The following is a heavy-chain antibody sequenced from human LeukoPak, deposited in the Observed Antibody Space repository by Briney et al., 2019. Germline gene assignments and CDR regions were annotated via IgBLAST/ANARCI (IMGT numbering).Heavy chain of an antibody. CDR1: GFTFSSYA. CDR2: ISYDGSNK. D-gene: IGHD5-18*01. J-gene: IGHJ6*02. V-gene: IGHV3-30-3*01. Sequence: AGGSLRLSCAASGFTFSSYAMHWVRQAPGKGLEWVAVISYDGSNKYYADSVKGRFTISRDNSKNTLYLQMNSLRAEDTAVYYCAKDRVEGYGYFYGMDVWGQGTTVTVSS. CDR3: AKDRVEGYGYFYGMDV.